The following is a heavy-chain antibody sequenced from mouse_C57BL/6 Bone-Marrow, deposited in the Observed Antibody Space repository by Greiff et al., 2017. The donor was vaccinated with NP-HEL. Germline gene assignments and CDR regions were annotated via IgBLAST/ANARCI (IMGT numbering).Heavy chain of an antibody. V-gene: IGHV8-2*01. CDR1: ISLSTSGMGL. J-gene: IGHJ2*01. CDR2: WNNDNY. Sequence: QVTLKVSGPGILQPSQTLSLACTFSGISLSTSGMGLSWLRKPSGKALEWLASIWNNDNYYNPSLKSRLTISKETSNYQVFLKLTSVDTADSATYYGAWRELGGDDGYYLYSFDYWGQGTTLTVSS. CDR3: WRELGGDDGYYLYSFDY. D-gene: IGHD2-3*01.